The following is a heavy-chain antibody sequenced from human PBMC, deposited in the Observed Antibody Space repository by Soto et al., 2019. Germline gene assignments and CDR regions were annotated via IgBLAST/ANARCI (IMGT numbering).Heavy chain of an antibody. CDR3: ARADWNYRSFDY. V-gene: IGHV3-11*06. J-gene: IGHJ4*02. Sequence: GGSLRLSCAASGFTFSDYYMSWIRQAPGKGLEWVSYISGSTSYTNYADSVKGRFTISRDNAKNALYLQMNSLRAEDTAVYYCARADWNYRSFDYWGQGTLVTVSS. CDR1: GFTFSDYY. D-gene: IGHD1-7*01. CDR2: ISGSTSYT.